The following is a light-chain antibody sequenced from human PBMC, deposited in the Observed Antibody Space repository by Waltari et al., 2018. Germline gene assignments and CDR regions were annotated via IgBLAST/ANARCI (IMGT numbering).Light chain of an antibody. CDR2: DAS. CDR1: QSVGTY. Sequence: EIVLTQSPDILSFSPGERATLSCRARQSVGTYLAWYQQRPGQSPRLLIYDASYKATGIPARFSGRGSETDFTLTISSLQPEDFAVYYCQQRRNWPLTFGGGTRVQI. CDR3: QQRRNWPLT. J-gene: IGKJ4*01. V-gene: IGKV3-11*01.